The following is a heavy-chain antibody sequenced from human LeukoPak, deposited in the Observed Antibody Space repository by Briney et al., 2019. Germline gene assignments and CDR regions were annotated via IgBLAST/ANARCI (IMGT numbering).Heavy chain of an antibody. V-gene: IGHV4-4*07. D-gene: IGHD6-6*01. CDR2: IHTSGST. CDR3: AREGSATARPFVSNDY. Sequence: SETLSLTCTVSGGSISSYYWSWFRQPAGKGLEWIGRIHTSGSTDYNPSFKSRVTMSVDTSKNQFSLKVRSVTAADTAVYYCAREGSATARPFVSNDYWGQGTLVTVYS. CDR1: GGSISSYY. J-gene: IGHJ4*02.